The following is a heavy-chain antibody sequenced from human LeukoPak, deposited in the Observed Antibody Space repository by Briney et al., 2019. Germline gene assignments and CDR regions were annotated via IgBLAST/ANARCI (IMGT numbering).Heavy chain of an antibody. CDR2: ISGSGGST. D-gene: IGHD1-1*01. Sequence: GGSLRLSCAASGFTFSNYAMSWVRQAPGKGLEWVSGISGSGGSTYYADSVKGRFTISRDNSKNTLYLQMNSLRVEDTAIYYCAKGLEPVDYWGQGTLVTVSS. V-gene: IGHV3-23*01. CDR3: AKGLEPVDY. CDR1: GFTFSNYA. J-gene: IGHJ4*02.